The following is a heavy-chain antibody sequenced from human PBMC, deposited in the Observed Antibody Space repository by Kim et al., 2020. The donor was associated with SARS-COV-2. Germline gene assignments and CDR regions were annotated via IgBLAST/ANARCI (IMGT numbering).Heavy chain of an antibody. V-gene: IGHV3-21*04. CDR3: ARDQEAAAGTVEYFRH. J-gene: IGHJ1*01. D-gene: IGHD6-13*01. Sequence: SLKLRVTISRDNARNSLCLQMNSLRAEDTTVYYCARDQEAAAGTVEYFRHWGQGTLVTVSS.